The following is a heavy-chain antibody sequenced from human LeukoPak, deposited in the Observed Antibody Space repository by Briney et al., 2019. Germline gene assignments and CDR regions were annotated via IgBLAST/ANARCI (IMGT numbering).Heavy chain of an antibody. D-gene: IGHD3-16*01. CDR2: IKSSNT. CDR3: ARVPDWTYVPDY. Sequence: SETLSLTCTVSGDSISSDRFYWTWVRQPAGKGLEWIGRIKSSNTNYNPSLKSRVSISLDTSTNQFPLKLSSLTAADTAVYYCARVPDWTYVPDYWGQGTLVTVSS. V-gene: IGHV4-61*02. CDR1: GDSISSDRFY. J-gene: IGHJ4*02.